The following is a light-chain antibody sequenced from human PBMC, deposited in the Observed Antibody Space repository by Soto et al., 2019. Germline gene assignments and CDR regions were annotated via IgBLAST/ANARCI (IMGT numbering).Light chain of an antibody. CDR3: QQYGSSSWT. J-gene: IGKJ1*01. CDR1: QSVSSTY. Sequence: EIGLTQSPGTLSSSPGERATLSCRASQSVSSTYLAWYQQKPGQAPRLLISAASNRATGIPDRFSGSGSGTDFALTISRLEPDDFAVYYCQQYGSSSWTFGQGTRVEI. V-gene: IGKV3-20*01. CDR2: AAS.